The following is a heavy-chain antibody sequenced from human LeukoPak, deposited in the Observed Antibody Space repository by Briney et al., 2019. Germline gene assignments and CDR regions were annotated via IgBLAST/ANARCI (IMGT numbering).Heavy chain of an antibody. CDR2: INPNSGGT. D-gene: IGHD3-10*01. Sequence: ASVKVSCKASGYTFTGYYMHWVRQAPGQGLELMRWINPNSGGTNYAQKFQGRVTMTRDTSISTAYMELSRLRSDDTAVYYCASSSQYYYGSGSAIFDYWGQGTLVTVSS. J-gene: IGHJ4*02. CDR3: ASSSQYYYGSGSAIFDY. V-gene: IGHV1-2*02. CDR1: GYTFTGYY.